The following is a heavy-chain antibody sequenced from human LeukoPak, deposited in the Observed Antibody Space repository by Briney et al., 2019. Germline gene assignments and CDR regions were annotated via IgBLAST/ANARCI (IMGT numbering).Heavy chain of an antibody. CDR3: AKGGAVVLSPFDY. V-gene: IGHV3-23*01. J-gene: IGHJ4*02. Sequence: QTGGSLRPSCAASGFSFSSYAMIWVRQAPGKGLEWVSVISSSGESTYYADSLKGRFTISRDNSKNTLSLQMNSLRAEDTAIYYCAKGGAVVLSPFDYWGQGTLVTVSS. D-gene: IGHD2/OR15-2a*01. CDR1: GFSFSSYA. CDR2: ISSSGEST.